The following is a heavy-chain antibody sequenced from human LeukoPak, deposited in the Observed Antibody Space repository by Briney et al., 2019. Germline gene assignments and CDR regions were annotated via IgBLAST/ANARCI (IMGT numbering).Heavy chain of an antibody. D-gene: IGHD5-12*01. J-gene: IGHJ4*02. V-gene: IGHV3-11*01. Sequence: GGSLRLSCAASGFTFSDYYMSWIRQAPGKGLEWVSYIRGSGSTIYYADSVKGRFTISRDNAKNSLYLQMNSLRVEDTAVYYCARGYSGYDLDYWGQGTLVTVSS. CDR2: IRGSGSTI. CDR3: ARGYSGYDLDY. CDR1: GFTFSDYY.